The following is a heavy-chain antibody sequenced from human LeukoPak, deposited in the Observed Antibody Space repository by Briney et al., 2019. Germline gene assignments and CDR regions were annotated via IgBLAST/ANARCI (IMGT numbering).Heavy chain of an antibody. CDR3: ARDRSGYLGAFDI. V-gene: IGHV4-59*01. D-gene: IGHD5-12*01. CDR2: IYYSGSR. Sequence: SETLSLTCTVSGGSISSYYWSWIRQPPGKGLEWIGYIYYSGSRNYNPSLTSRVTISVDTSKNQFSLKLSSVTAADTAVYYCARDRSGYLGAFDIWGQGTMVTVSS. CDR1: GGSISSYY. J-gene: IGHJ3*02.